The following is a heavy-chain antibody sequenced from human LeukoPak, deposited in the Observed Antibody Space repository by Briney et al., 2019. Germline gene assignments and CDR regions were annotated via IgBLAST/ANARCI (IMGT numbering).Heavy chain of an antibody. J-gene: IGHJ5*02. CDR3: ARDMRQQLVRGWFDP. CDR1: GYSISTGFY. CDR2: IHGGGST. Sequence: PSEILSLTCTVSGYSISTGFYWGWIRQPPGKGLEWIGTIHGGGSTNYNPSLKSRLTLSVDTSKNQFSLKLSSVTAADTAVYYCARDMRQQLVRGWFDPWGQGTLVTVS. V-gene: IGHV4-38-2*02. D-gene: IGHD6-13*01.